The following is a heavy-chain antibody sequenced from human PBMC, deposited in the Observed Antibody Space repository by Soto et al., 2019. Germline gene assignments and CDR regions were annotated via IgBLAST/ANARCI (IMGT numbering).Heavy chain of an antibody. CDR3: VKDETLSGSSSCYFDY. D-gene: IGHD6-6*01. J-gene: IGHJ4*02. V-gene: IGHV3-64D*06. CDR1: GFTFSSYA. Sequence: EVQLVESGGGLVQPGGSLRLSCSASGFTFSSYAMHWVRQAPGKGLEYVSAISSNGGSTYYADSVKGRFTISRDNSKNTLYLQMSSLRAEDTAVYYCVKDETLSGSSSCYFDYWGQGTLVTVSS. CDR2: ISSNGGST.